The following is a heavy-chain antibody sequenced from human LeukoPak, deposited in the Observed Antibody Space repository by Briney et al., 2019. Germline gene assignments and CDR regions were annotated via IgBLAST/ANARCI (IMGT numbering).Heavy chain of an antibody. V-gene: IGHV3-9*01. J-gene: IGHJ3*02. Sequence: GGSLRLSCAVSGFTFDDYAMHWVRQAPGKGLEWVSGISWNSGYIGYADSVKGRFTISRDNDKNSLYLQMNNLRAEDTAFYYCTKANYFGSGSYTNDAFDMWGQGTMVTVSS. D-gene: IGHD3-10*01. CDR3: TKANYFGSGSYTNDAFDM. CDR2: ISWNSGYI. CDR1: GFTFDDYA.